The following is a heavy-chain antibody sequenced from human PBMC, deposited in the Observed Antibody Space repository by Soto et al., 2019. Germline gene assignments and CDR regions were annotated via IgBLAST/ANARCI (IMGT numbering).Heavy chain of an antibody. CDR3: ARVRAVAGIFDY. CDR1: GFTFSSYS. V-gene: IGHV3-21*01. CDR2: ISSSSSYI. D-gene: IGHD6-19*01. Sequence: EVQLVESGGGLVQPGGSLRLSCAASGFTFSSYSMNWVRQAPGKGLEWVSSISSSSSYIYYADSVKGRFTISRDNAKNSLYLQMNSLRAEDTAVYYCARVRAVAGIFDYWGQGTLVTVSS. J-gene: IGHJ4*02.